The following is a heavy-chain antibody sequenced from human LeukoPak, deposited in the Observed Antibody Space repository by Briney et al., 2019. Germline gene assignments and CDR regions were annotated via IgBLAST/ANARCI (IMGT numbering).Heavy chain of an antibody. CDR2: IYYDGST. D-gene: IGHD1-26*01. Sequence: SETPSLTCTVSGGSISSSSYYWGWIRQPPGKGLEWIGSIYYDGSTYFNPALKTRVTISVDTSRNQFSLRLSSVTAADTAVYSCARRATSGWFDPWGQGTLVTVSS. J-gene: IGHJ5*02. CDR3: ARRATSGWFDP. V-gene: IGHV4-39*01. CDR1: GGSISSSSYY.